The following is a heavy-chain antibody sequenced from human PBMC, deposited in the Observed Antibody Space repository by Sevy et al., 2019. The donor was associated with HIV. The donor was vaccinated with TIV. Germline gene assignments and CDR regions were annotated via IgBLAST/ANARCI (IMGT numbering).Heavy chain of an antibody. D-gene: IGHD3-3*01. V-gene: IGHV4-61*01. CDR2: IYYSGSP. CDR1: GGSVSSGSYY. J-gene: IGHJ6*02. CDR3: ARALVDFWSGYYTFYYYYYGMDV. Sequence: SETLSLTCTVSGGSVSSGSYYWSWIRQPPGKGLEWIGYIYYSGSPNYNPSLKSRVTISVDTSKNQFSLKLSSVTAADTAVYYCARALVDFWSGYYTFYYYYYGMDVWGQGTTVTVSS.